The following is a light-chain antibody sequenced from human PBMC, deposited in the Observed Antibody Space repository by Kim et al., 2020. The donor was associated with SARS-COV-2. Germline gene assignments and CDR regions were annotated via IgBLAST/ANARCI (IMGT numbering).Light chain of an antibody. V-gene: IGKV1-39*01. CDR3: QQSHTAPSLT. CDR1: QSISNY. J-gene: IGKJ4*01. CDR2: DAS. Sequence: SVGDRVTIACRASQSISNYLNWYQQKPGKAPNLLIYDASSLQGGVPSRFSGSGSGTDFTLTISSLQPEDFATYYCQQSHTAPSLTFGGGTKVDIK.